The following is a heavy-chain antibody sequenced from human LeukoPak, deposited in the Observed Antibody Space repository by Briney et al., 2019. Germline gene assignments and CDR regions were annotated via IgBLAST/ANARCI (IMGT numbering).Heavy chain of an antibody. CDR3: ARDWNFWSGADY. CDR1: GYTLTELS. V-gene: IGHV1-2*02. J-gene: IGHJ4*02. D-gene: IGHD3-3*01. Sequence: ASVKVSCKVSGYTLTELSMHWVRQAPGQGLEWMGWINPNSGGTNYAQKFQGRVTMTRDTSISTAYMELSRLRSDDTAVYYCARDWNFWSGADYWGQGTLVTVSS. CDR2: INPNSGGT.